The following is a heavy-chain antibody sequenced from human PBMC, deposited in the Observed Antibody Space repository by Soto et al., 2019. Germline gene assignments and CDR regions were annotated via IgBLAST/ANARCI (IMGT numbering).Heavy chain of an antibody. Sequence: SETLSLTCTVSGGSISSYYWSWIRQPPGKGLEWIGYIYYSGSTNYNPSLKSRVTISVDTSKNQFSLKLSSVTAADTAVYYCARHYNILTGEYYYYGMDVWGQGTTVTFSS. V-gene: IGHV4-59*08. J-gene: IGHJ6*02. CDR3: ARHYNILTGEYYYYGMDV. CDR1: GGSISSYY. CDR2: IYYSGST. D-gene: IGHD3-9*01.